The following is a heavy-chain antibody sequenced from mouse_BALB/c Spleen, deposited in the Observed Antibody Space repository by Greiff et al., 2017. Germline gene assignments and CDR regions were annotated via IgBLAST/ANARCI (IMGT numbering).Heavy chain of an antibody. Sequence: DVMLVESGGGLVKPGGSLKLSCAASGFTFSDYYMYWVRQTPEKRLEWVATISDGGSYTYYPDSVKGRFTISRDNAKNNLYLQMSSLKSEDTAMYYCARDYGNYVGYFDVWGAGTTVTVSS. J-gene: IGHJ1*01. D-gene: IGHD2-1*01. CDR3: ARDYGNYVGYFDV. CDR2: ISDGGSYT. V-gene: IGHV5-4*02. CDR1: GFTFSDYY.